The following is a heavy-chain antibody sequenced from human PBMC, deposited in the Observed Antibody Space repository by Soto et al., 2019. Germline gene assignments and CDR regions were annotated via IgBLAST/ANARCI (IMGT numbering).Heavy chain of an antibody. D-gene: IGHD3-22*01. CDR3: AKGLRVDYYDSSVENYYYGMDV. J-gene: IGHJ6*02. CDR1: GFTFSSYA. V-gene: IGHV3-23*01. CDR2: ISGSGGST. Sequence: GGSLRLSCAASGFTFSSYAMSWVRQAPGKGLEWVSAISGSGGSTYYADSVKGRFTISRGNSKNTLYLQMNSLRAEDTAVYYCAKGLRVDYYDSSVENYYYGMDVWGQGTTVTVSS.